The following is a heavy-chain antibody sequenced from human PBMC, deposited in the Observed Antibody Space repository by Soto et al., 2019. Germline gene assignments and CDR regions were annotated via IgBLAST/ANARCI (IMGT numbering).Heavy chain of an antibody. CDR3: AKGEGFLDY. V-gene: IGHV1-18*01. D-gene: IGHD2-15*01. CDR2: ITPYNGNT. J-gene: IGHJ4*02. Sequence: QVQLVQSGAEVKKPGASVTVSCKASGYTFINYGITWVRQATGQGLEWMGWITPYNGNTNYAQKLQGRVTMTTDTSTSTAYMEVRSLRSDDTAVYYCAKGEGFLDYWGQGTLVTVSS. CDR1: GYTFINYG.